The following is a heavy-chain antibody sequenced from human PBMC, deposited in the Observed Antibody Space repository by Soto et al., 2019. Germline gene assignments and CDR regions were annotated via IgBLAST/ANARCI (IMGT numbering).Heavy chain of an antibody. J-gene: IGHJ4*02. CDR3: SRDPRLADY. CDR1: GFTFSDHY. Sequence: GGSLRLSCAASGFTFSDHYMTWIRQAPGKGPEWLSYISGGGDIISYADSVKGRFIISRDNAKRSLYLQMNSLTVEDTAVYYCSRDPRLADYWGQGTLVTVSS. V-gene: IGHV3-11*01. CDR2: ISGGGDII. D-gene: IGHD6-25*01.